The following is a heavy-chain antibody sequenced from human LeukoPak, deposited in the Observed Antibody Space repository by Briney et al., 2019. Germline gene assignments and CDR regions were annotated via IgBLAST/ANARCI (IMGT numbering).Heavy chain of an antibody. Sequence: GRSLRLSCEASGFTFSTYAMHWVRQAPGKGLEWVALISHDGSDKNYADSVKGRFTISRDNSNSTLYLQMDSLRGDDAAVYYCAKAVGSISWSFDYWGQGTLVTVSS. CDR3: AKAVGSISWSFDY. D-gene: IGHD6-13*01. CDR2: ISHDGSDK. CDR1: GFTFSTYA. V-gene: IGHV3-30*18. J-gene: IGHJ4*02.